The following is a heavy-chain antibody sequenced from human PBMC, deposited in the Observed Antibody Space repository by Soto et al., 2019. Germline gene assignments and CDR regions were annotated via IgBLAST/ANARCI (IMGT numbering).Heavy chain of an antibody. Sequence: QVQLVQSGAEVKKPGSSVKVSCKASGGTFSIYTISWVRQAPGQGLEWMGGSANSAQKFQGRLTVTADESTSTVYLALSSLTSDDTAVYYCAREGPPDIAWFDPWGQGTLVRVSS. CDR1: GGTFSIYT. J-gene: IGHJ5*02. V-gene: IGHV1-69*01. CDR2: SA. D-gene: IGHD2-15*01. CDR3: AREGPPDIAWFDP.